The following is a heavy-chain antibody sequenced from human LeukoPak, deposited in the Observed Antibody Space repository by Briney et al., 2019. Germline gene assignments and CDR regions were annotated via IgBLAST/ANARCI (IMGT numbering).Heavy chain of an antibody. CDR1: GGSVSSGGYY. V-gene: IGHV4-61*08. CDR2: IYYSGST. CDR3: ARGTYYDILTGYFFDY. J-gene: IGHJ4*02. Sequence: PSETLSLTCTVSGGSVSSGGYYWSWIRQPPGKGLEWIGYIYYSGSTNYNPSLKSRVTISVDTSKNQFSLKLSSVTAADTAVYYCARGTYYDILTGYFFDYWGQGTLVTVSS. D-gene: IGHD3-9*01.